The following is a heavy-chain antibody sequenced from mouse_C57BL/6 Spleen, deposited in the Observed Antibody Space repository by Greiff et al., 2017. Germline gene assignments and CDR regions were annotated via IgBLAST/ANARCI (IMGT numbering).Heavy chain of an antibody. CDR1: GYTFTSYW. J-gene: IGHJ3*01. V-gene: IGHV1-52*01. Sequence: QVQLKQPGAELVRPGSSVKLSCKASGYTFTSYWMHWVKQRPIQGLEWIGNIDPSDSETHYNQKFKDKATLTVDKSSSTAYMQLSSLTSEDSAVYYCARWDDYEFAYWGQGTLVTVSA. CDR3: ARWDDYEFAY. CDR2: IDPSDSET. D-gene: IGHD2-4*01.